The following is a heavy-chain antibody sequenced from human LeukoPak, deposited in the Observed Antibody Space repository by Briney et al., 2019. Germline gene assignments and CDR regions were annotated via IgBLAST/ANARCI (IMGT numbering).Heavy chain of an antibody. V-gene: IGHV3-23*01. D-gene: IGHD6-19*01. CDR2: ISGSGGST. CDR3: AKEGYSSGWYPEHFDY. Sequence: GGSLRLSCAASGFTFSSYAMSWVRQAPGKGPEWVSAISGSGGSTYYADSVKGRFTISRDNSKNTLYLQMNSLRAEDTAVYYCAKEGYSSGWYPEHFDYWGQGTLVTVSS. CDR1: GFTFSSYA. J-gene: IGHJ4*02.